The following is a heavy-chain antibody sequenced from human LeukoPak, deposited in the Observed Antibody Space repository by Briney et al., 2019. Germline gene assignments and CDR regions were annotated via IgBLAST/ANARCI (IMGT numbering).Heavy chain of an antibody. Sequence: GGSLRLSCAASGFTFSDYYMSWIRQAPGKGLEWVSYISSSGSTIYYADSVKGRFTISRDNAKNSLYLQMNSLRAEDTAVYYCARDRVSMIRGVTAFDYWGQGTLVTVSS. J-gene: IGHJ4*02. D-gene: IGHD3-10*01. CDR1: GFTFSDYY. CDR3: ARDRVSMIRGVTAFDY. V-gene: IGHV3-11*04. CDR2: ISSSGSTI.